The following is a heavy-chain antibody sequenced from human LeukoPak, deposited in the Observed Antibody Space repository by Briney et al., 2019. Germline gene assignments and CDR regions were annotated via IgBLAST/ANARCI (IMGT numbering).Heavy chain of an antibody. V-gene: IGHV3-48*04. J-gene: IGHJ4*02. D-gene: IGHD1-1*01. CDR1: GFTSITYT. Sequence: GGSLRLSCAASGFTSITYTMNWVRQAPGKGLEWLSYISGNGGVIQYADSVKGRFTISRDNAKNLLYLQMDSLRVEDTAIYYCARDPRTVRIWGQGTLVTVSS. CDR3: ARDPRTVRI. CDR2: ISGNGGVI.